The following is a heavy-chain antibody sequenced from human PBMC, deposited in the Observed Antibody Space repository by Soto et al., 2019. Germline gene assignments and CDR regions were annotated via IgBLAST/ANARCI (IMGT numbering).Heavy chain of an antibody. Sequence: GGSLRLSCAASGFTFSSYWMSWVRQAPGKGLEWVANIKQDGSEKYYVDSVKGRFTISRDNAKNSLYLQMNSLRAEDTAVYYCARLYSGYDSPFDYWGQGTLVTVSS. J-gene: IGHJ4*02. CDR1: GFTFSSYW. CDR2: IKQDGSEK. V-gene: IGHV3-7*05. CDR3: ARLYSGYDSPFDY. D-gene: IGHD5-12*01.